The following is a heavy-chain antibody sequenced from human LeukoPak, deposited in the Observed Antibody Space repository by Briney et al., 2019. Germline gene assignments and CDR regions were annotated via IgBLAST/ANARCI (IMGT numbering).Heavy chain of an antibody. CDR2: IKQDGSEK. V-gene: IGHV3-7*01. D-gene: IGHD3-22*01. CDR3: ARDRPRPYYYDSSGVLYYLDN. Sequence: GGSLRLSSAASGFTFSSYWMSWVRQAPGKGLEWVANIKQDGSEKYYVDSVKGRFTISRDNAKNSLYLQMSSLRAEDTAVYYCARDRPRPYYYDSSGVLYYLDNWGQGTLVTVSS. CDR1: GFTFSSYW. J-gene: IGHJ4*02.